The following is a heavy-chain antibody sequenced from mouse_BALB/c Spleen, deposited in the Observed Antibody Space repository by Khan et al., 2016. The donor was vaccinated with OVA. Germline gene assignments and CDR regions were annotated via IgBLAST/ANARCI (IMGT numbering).Heavy chain of an antibody. CDR2: IYPFNDDT. CDR1: GYTFTSYV. V-gene: IGHV1S136*01. CDR3: AKNCRHDVYFDF. J-gene: IGHJ2*01. D-gene: IGHD2-14*01. Sequence: EVQLQESGPDLVKPGASVKMSCKASGYTFTSYVMHWLRQKPGQGLEWIGYIYPFNDDTKYNENFKGKATLTSDKSSSTAYMELSSLTSEESAVYYCAKNCRHDVYFDFWGQGTTLTVSS.